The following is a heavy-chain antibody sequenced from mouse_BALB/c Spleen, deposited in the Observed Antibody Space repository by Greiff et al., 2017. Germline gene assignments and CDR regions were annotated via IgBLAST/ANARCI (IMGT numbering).Heavy chain of an antibody. D-gene: IGHD3-1*01. CDR1: GYTFTSYV. CDR3: ARGGARAPSWFAY. Sequence: EVQLQQSGAELMKPGASVKISCKASGYTFTSYVMHWVKQKPGQGLEWIGYINPYNDGTKYNEKFKGKATLTADKSSSTAYMQLSSLTSEDSAVYFCARGGARAPSWFAYWGQGTLVTVSA. CDR2: INPYNDGT. J-gene: IGHJ3*01. V-gene: IGHV1-14*01.